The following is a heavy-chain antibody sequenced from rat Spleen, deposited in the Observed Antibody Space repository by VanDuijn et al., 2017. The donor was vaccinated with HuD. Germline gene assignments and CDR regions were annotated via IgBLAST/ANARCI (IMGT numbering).Heavy chain of an antibody. V-gene: IGHV2S12*01. D-gene: IGHD1-11*01. CDR2: ISSGGST. CDR3: VRGGNGPKDYYFDY. CDR1: GFSLTSNG. Sequence: QVQLKESGPGLVQPSQTLSLTCTVSGFSLTSNGVSWVRQPPGKGLEWIAAISSGGSTYYNSALRSRLSISRDTSKSQVFLKLNSLQNEDIATYYCVRGGNGPKDYYFDYWGQGVMVPVSS. J-gene: IGHJ2*01.